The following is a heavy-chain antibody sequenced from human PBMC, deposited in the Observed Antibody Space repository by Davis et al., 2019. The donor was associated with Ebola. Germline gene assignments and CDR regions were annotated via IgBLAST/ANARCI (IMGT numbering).Heavy chain of an antibody. CDR1: GGSFSGYY. D-gene: IGHD6-19*01. J-gene: IGHJ5*02. Sequence: MPGGSLRLSCAVYGGSFSGYYWGWIRQPPGKGLEWIGEINHSGSTNYNPSLKSRVTISVDTSKNQFSLKLSSVTAADTAVYYCARSSGWHLYNWFDPWGQGTLVTVSS. CDR2: INHSGST. V-gene: IGHV4-34*01. CDR3: ARSSGWHLYNWFDP.